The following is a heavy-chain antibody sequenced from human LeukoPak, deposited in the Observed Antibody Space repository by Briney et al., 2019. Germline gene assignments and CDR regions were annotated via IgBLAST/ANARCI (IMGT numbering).Heavy chain of an antibody. Sequence: GRSLRLSCAASGFTFSGSAMHWVRQASGKGLEWVGRIRSKANSYATAYAASVKGRFTISRDDSKNTAYLQMNSLKTEDTAVYYCTRHGDYYGSGSYYYYYYGMDVWGQGTTVTVSS. D-gene: IGHD3-10*01. CDR3: TRHGDYYGSGSYYYYYYGMDV. J-gene: IGHJ6*02. CDR1: GFTFSGSA. CDR2: IRSKANSYAT. V-gene: IGHV3-73*01.